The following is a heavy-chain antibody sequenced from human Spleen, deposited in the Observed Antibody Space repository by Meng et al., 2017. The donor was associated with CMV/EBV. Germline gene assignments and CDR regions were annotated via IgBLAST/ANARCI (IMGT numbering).Heavy chain of an antibody. D-gene: IGHD1-20*01. V-gene: IGHV3-13*03. CDR3: ARGITGTTLGAFDI. Sequence: GESLKISCAACGFTFSSYDMHWVRQATGKGLEWVSAIGTAGDTYYPGSVKGQFTISRENAKNSLYLQMNSLRAGDTAVYYCARGITGTTLGAFDIWGQGTMVTVSS. CDR1: GFTFSSYD. CDR2: IGTAGDT. J-gene: IGHJ3*02.